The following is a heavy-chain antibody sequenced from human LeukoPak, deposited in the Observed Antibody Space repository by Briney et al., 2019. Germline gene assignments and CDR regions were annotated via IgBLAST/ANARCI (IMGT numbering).Heavy chain of an antibody. CDR1: GFTFSNYV. V-gene: IGHV3-23*01. Sequence: GGSLRLSCAGSGFTFSNYVMSWVRQAPGKGLEWVSCVSGSGGRGATYYTDSVKGRFTISRDNAKNTMYLQMNSLSGEDTAIYYCAKDIAASGLPRIFDFWGQGTLVTVSS. J-gene: IGHJ4*02. D-gene: IGHD6-13*01. CDR2: VSGSGGRGAT. CDR3: AKDIAASGLPRIFDF.